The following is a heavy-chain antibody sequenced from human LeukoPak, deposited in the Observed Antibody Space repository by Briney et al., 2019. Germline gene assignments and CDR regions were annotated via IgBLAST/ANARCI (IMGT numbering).Heavy chain of an antibody. D-gene: IGHD1-26*01. CDR2: ISWDGGTT. V-gene: IGHV3-43*01. J-gene: IGHJ6*03. CDR3: AKSAREYFHYMDV. Sequence: GGSLRLSCAASGFTFDDETMHWVRQAPGKGLEWVSLISWDGGTTYYVDSVKGRFTISRDNSKNFLYLQMNSLRTEDTALYYCAKSAREYFHYMDVWGKGTTVTVSS. CDR1: GFTFDDET.